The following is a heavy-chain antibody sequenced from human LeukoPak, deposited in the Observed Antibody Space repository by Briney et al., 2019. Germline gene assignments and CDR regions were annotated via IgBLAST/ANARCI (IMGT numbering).Heavy chain of an antibody. Sequence: PPGGSLRLSCAVSGITLSNYGMSWVRQAPGKGLEWVAGISDSGGSTNYADSVKRRFTISRDNPKNTLYLQMNSLRAEDTAVYFCARRGVVIRVILVGFHKEAFYFDSRGQGALVTVSS. J-gene: IGHJ4*02. CDR1: GITLSNYG. D-gene: IGHD3-22*01. CDR2: ISDSGGST. V-gene: IGHV3-23*01. CDR3: ARRGVVIRVILVGFHKEAFYFDS.